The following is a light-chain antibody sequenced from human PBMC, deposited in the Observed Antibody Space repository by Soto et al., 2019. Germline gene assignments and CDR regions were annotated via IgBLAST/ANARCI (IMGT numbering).Light chain of an antibody. Sequence: DVVMTKTPLSLSVAPGQPASVSCKSSQSILHITGETFLFWYLQKPGQSPQLLIYEVSTRVSGVPDRFSGSGSGTDFTLEISLVETDDVCIYYCMQSTQLPPTFGQGTRLEIK. CDR1: QSILHITGETF. J-gene: IGKJ5*01. CDR3: MQSTQLPPT. V-gene: IGKV2D-29*02. CDR2: EVS.